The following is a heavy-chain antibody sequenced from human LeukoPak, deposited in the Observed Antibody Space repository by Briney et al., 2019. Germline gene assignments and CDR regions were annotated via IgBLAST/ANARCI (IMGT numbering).Heavy chain of an antibody. CDR3: ARDRPPGGHPRWFDP. Sequence: ASVKVSCKASGYTFTSYDINWVRQATGQGLGWMGWMNPKGGNTGYAQKFQGRVTMTRNTSISTAYMELSSLRSEDTAVYYCARDRPPGGHPRWFDPWGQGTLVTVSS. J-gene: IGHJ5*01. CDR2: MNPKGGNT. CDR1: GYTFTSYD. D-gene: IGHD1-14*01. V-gene: IGHV1-8*01.